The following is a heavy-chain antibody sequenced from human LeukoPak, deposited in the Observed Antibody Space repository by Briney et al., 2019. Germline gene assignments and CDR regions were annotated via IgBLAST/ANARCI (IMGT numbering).Heavy chain of an antibody. CDR3: ARLYGSGSWVDY. CDR1: GGSISSYY. D-gene: IGHD3-10*01. CDR2: IYYSGST. V-gene: IGHV4-59*08. J-gene: IGHJ4*02. Sequence: SETLSLTCAVSGGSISSYYWSWIRQPPGKGLEWIGYIYYSGSTNYNPSLKSRVTISVDTSKNQFSLKLSSVTAADTAVYYCARLYGSGSWVDYWGQGTLVTVS.